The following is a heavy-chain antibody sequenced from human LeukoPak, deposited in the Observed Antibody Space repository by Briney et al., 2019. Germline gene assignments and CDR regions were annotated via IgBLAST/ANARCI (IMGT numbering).Heavy chain of an antibody. CDR2: IDAGNGKT. CDR3: ARVRDSSSWYYFDY. J-gene: IGHJ4*02. Sequence: GASVKVSCKASQYTFTDYAVHWVRQAPGQRLEWMGWIDAGNGKTKYSQSFQGRVTIIRDASATTAYMELSSLTSEDTAVYYCARVRDSSSWYYFDYWGQGTLVTVSS. V-gene: IGHV1-3*01. D-gene: IGHD6-13*01. CDR1: QYTFTDYA.